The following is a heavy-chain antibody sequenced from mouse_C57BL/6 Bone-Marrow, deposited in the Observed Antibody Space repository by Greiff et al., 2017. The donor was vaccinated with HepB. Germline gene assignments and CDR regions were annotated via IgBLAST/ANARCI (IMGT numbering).Heavy chain of an antibody. Sequence: VQLQQSGAELVRPGASVKLSCTASGFNIKDDYMHWVKQRPEQGLEWIGWIDPENGDTEYASKFQGKATITADTSSNTAYRQLSSLPSEDTAVYYCTTSYGSSSAYWGQGTLVTVSA. CDR1: GFNIKDDY. D-gene: IGHD1-1*01. J-gene: IGHJ3*01. CDR3: TTSYGSSSAY. V-gene: IGHV14-4*01. CDR2: IDPENGDT.